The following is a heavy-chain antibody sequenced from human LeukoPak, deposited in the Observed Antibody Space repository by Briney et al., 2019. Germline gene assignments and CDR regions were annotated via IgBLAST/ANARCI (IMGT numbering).Heavy chain of an antibody. Sequence: SQTLSLTCTVSGGSISSGSYYWSWIRQPAGKGLEWIGRMYSSGSTNFNPSLKSRVTISVDTSKNQFSLKLSSVTAADTAVYYCARDLGYSSSWGQIDAFDIWGQGTMVTVSS. D-gene: IGHD6-13*01. CDR3: ARDLGYSSSWGQIDAFDI. V-gene: IGHV4-61*02. J-gene: IGHJ3*02. CDR1: GGSISSGSYY. CDR2: MYSSGST.